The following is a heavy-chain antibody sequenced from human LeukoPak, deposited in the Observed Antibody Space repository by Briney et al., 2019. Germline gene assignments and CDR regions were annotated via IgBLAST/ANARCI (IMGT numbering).Heavy chain of an antibody. CDR3: ASYGAHPDYYYYYYMDV. D-gene: IGHD4-17*01. V-gene: IGHV4-34*01. CDR2: IYYSGST. CDR1: GGSFSGYY. Sequence: PSETLSLTCAVYGGSFSGYYWSWIRQPPGKGLEWIGSIYYSGSTYYNPSLKSRVTISVDTSKNQFSLKLSSVTAADTAVYYCASYGAHPDYYYYYYMDVWGKGTTVTISS. J-gene: IGHJ6*03.